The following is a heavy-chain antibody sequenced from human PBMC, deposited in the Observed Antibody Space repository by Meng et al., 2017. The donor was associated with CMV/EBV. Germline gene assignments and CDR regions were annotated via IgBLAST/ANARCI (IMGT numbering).Heavy chain of an antibody. J-gene: IGHJ6*02. CDR2: MNPNSGNT. Sequence: ASVQVSCKASGYTFTSYDINWVRQAPGQGLEGMGWMNPNSGNTGYAQKFQGRVPMTRNTSLSTAYMELSSLRSEDTAVYYCARGPRLRRLFPPPRPYYNYYGMDVWGQGTTVTVSS. D-gene: IGHD3-22*01. CDR3: ARGPRLRRLFPPPRPYYNYYGMDV. CDR1: GYTFTSYD. V-gene: IGHV1-8*01.